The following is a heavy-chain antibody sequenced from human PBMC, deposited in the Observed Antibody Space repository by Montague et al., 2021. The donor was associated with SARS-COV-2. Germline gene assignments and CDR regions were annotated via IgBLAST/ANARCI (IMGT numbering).Heavy chain of an antibody. CDR2: ISPGARSI. D-gene: IGHD1-26*01. Sequence: SLRLSCAASGFTFSTHSLTWVRQAPGKGLEWLSCISPGARSINYADSVKGRFTISRDDAKRTIYLQMNSLRVEDTAMYYCASHSRCFCFDDWGQGTLVTVYS. CDR1: GFTFSTHS. CDR3: ASHSRCFCFDD. V-gene: IGHV3-11*01. J-gene: IGHJ1*01.